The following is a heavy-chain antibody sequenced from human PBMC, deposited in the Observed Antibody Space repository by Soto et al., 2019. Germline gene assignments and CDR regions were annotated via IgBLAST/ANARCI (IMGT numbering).Heavy chain of an antibody. V-gene: IGHV3-30-3*01. Sequence: QVQLVESGGGVVQPGRSLRLSCAASGFTFSSYAMHWVRQAPGKGLEWVAVISYDGSNKYYADSVKGRFTISRDNSKNTLYLQMNSLRAEYTAVYYCAMPSRGELEPFDYWGQGTLVTVSS. D-gene: IGHD1-26*01. CDR3: AMPSRGELEPFDY. CDR1: GFTFSSYA. CDR2: ISYDGSNK. J-gene: IGHJ4*02.